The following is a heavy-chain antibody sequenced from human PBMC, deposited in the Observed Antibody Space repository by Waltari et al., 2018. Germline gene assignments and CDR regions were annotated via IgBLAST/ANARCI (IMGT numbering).Heavy chain of an antibody. CDR3: ATDHFEGGGDYQGYYGMDV. CDR2: CDPEDGET. D-gene: IGHD2-21*02. CDR1: GYTLTELS. Sequence: QVQLVQSGAEVKKPGASVKVSCKVSGYTLTELSMHWVRQAPGKGLEWMGGCDPEDGETIYAQKFQGRVTMTEDTSTDTAYMELSSLRSEDTAVYYCATDHFEGGGDYQGYYGMDVWGQGTTVTVSS. J-gene: IGHJ6*02. V-gene: IGHV1-24*01.